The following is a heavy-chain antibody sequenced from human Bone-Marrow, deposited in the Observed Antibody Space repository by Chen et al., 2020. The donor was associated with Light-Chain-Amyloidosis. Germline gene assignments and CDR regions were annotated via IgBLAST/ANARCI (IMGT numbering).Heavy chain of an antibody. Sequence: EVQLVESGGGVVQPGGSLSLSCAATGFTFDDYAMHWVRQAPGKGLEWVSLISGDGGSTYYADSVKGRFTISRDNSKNSLYLQMNSLRTEDTALYYCAKDIFATYDPWGQGTLVTVSS. V-gene: IGHV3-43*02. J-gene: IGHJ5*02. CDR2: ISGDGGST. CDR1: GFTFDDYA. CDR3: AKDIFATYDP. D-gene: IGHD1-26*01.